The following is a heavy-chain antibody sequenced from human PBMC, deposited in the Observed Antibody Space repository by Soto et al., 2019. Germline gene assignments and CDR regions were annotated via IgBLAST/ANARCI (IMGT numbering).Heavy chain of an antibody. V-gene: IGHV4-39*01. J-gene: IGHJ4*01. CDR3: ARLTYDILTGFYYYFDH. D-gene: IGHD3-9*01. Sequence: NPSETLSLTCTVSGGSVTSGRYYWSWIRQPPGKGLEWIARMYYSGSTYYNPSLKRRLTISVDPSKNQFSLNLSSVTAADTAVYYCARLTYDILTGFYYYFDHRGHGTLVTVS. CDR2: MYYSGST. CDR1: GGSVTSGRYY.